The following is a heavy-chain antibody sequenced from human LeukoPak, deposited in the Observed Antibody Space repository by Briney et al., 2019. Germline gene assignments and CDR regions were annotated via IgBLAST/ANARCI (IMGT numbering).Heavy chain of an antibody. D-gene: IGHD1-20*01. CDR3: ARHPITGIKSFDY. CDR1: GYTFTNYW. J-gene: IGHJ4*02. CDR2: IYPGDSDT. Sequence: GESLKISCKGSGYTFTNYWIAWVRQMPGKGLEWMGIIYPGDSDTRYSPSFQGQVTISADKSISTAYLQWSSLEASDTAMYYCARHPITGIKSFDYWGQGTLVTVSS. V-gene: IGHV5-51*01.